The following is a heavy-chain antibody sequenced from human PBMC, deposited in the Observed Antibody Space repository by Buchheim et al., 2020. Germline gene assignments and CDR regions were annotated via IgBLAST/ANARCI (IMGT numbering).Heavy chain of an antibody. CDR2: INRRGST. V-gene: IGHV4-30-4*01. D-gene: IGHD3-22*01. CDR1: GGSISSGDFY. CDR3: ARHSYDSSGYYPDY. Sequence: QVQLQESGPGLVKPSQTLPLTCTVSGGSISSGDFYWSWIRQPPGKGLEWIGYINRRGSTSYNPSLKSRVTISVDTSKTQFSLRLSSVTAADTAVYYCARHSYDSSGYYPDYWGQGTL. J-gene: IGHJ4*02.